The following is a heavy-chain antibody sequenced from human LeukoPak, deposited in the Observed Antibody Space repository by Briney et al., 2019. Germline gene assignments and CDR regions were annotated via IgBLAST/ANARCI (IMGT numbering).Heavy chain of an antibody. CDR1: GGSISSYY. D-gene: IGHD1-26*01. V-gene: IGHV4-59*08. Sequence: SETLSLTCTVSGGSISSYYWSWIRQPPGKGLEWIGYIYYSGSTNYNPSLKSRVTISVDTSKNQLSLRLSSVIAADTAVYYCARQEGQGGATAFDYWGQGTLVTVSS. J-gene: IGHJ4*02. CDR2: IYYSGST. CDR3: ARQEGQGGATAFDY.